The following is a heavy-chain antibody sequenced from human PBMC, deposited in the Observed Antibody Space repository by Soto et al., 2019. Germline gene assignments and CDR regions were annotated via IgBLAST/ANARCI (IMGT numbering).Heavy chain of an antibody. CDR3: ASSDYGYTFNI. D-gene: IGHD4-17*01. CDR2: MCYSGST. J-gene: IGHJ3*02. V-gene: IGHV4-31*03. Sequence: SETLSLTCTFSVVSVTGGGFCCSWIRQHPGEGLEFIGYMCYSGSTNYNPSLKSRVAISIDTSKNQFSLTLTFVTAADTAVYYCASSDYGYTFNIWGQGTMVTVSS. CDR1: VVSVTGGGFC.